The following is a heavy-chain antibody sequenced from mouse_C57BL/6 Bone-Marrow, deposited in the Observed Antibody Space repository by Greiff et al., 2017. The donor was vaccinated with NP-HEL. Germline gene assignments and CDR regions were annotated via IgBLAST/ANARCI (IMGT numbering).Heavy chain of an antibody. D-gene: IGHD2-5*01. CDR2: IDPENGDT. V-gene: IGHV14-4*01. Sequence: VQLQQSGAELVRPGASVKLSCTASGFNIKDDYMHWVKQRPEQGLEWIGWIDPENGDTEYASKFQGKATITADTSSNTAYLQLSSLTSEDTAVYYGTTLSYYSNYVFAYWGQGTLVTVSA. CDR1: GFNIKDDY. J-gene: IGHJ3*01. CDR3: TTLSYYSNYVFAY.